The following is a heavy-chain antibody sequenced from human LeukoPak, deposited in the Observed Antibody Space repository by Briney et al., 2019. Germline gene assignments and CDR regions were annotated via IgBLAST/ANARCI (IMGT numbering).Heavy chain of an antibody. CDR2: IIPIFGTA. CDR1: GATFSSYA. Sequence: SVKLSCKASGATFSSYAISWVRQAPGQGLEWMGGIIPIFGTANYAQKFQGRVTITADESTSTAYLELRSLRSEDTAVYYCARDRGHGYSGYEYWGQGTLVTVSS. J-gene: IGHJ4*02. D-gene: IGHD5-12*01. CDR3: ARDRGHGYSGYEY. V-gene: IGHV1-69*01.